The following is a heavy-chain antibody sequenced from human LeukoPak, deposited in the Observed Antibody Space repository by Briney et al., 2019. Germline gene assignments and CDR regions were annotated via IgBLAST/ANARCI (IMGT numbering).Heavy chain of an antibody. CDR1: GFTFSSYG. J-gene: IGHJ4*02. Sequence: GGSLRLSCAASGFTFSSYGMHWVRQAPGKGLEWVAVISYDGSNKYYADSVKGRFTISRDKSKNTLYVQMNSLRAEDTAVYYCAKEEAHGYCSSTSCYKAGYYFDYWGQGTLVTVSS. D-gene: IGHD2-2*02. CDR3: AKEEAHGYCSSTSCYKAGYYFDY. CDR2: ISYDGSNK. V-gene: IGHV3-30*18.